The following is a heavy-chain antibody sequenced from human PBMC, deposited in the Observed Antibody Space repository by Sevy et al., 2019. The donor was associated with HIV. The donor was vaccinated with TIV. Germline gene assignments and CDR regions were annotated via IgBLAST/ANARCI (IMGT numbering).Heavy chain of an antibody. CDR2: MNPDSGRR. CDR1: GYTFSGYD. Sequence: ASVKVSCKASGYTFSGYDMNWVRQATGQGLEWMGWMNPDSGRRGYAPKFQGRVTMTTNTSIDTAYMELRRLRSEDSAVYYCARADLDSSTFFYYYGMDVWGQGTTVTVSS. CDR3: ARADLDSSTFFYYYGMDV. J-gene: IGHJ6*02. V-gene: IGHV1-8*02. D-gene: IGHD6-13*01.